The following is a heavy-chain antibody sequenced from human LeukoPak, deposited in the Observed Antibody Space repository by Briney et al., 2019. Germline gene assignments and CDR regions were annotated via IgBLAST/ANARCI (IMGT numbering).Heavy chain of an antibody. CDR3: ATNPGGIPSEFGY. D-gene: IGHD2-15*01. CDR2: IYSGGST. Sequence: GGSLRLSCAASGFTVSSNYMSWVRQAPGKGLEWVSVIYSGGSTYYADSVKGRFTISRDNSKNTLYLQMNSLRAEDTAVYYCATNPGGIPSEFGYWGQGTLVTVSS. CDR1: GFTVSSNY. V-gene: IGHV3-53*01. J-gene: IGHJ4*02.